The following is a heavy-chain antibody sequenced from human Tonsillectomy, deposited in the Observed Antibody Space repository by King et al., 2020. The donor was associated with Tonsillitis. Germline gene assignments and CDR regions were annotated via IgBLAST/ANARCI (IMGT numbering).Heavy chain of an antibody. D-gene: IGHD2-21*02. CDR2: ISYEGSHK. J-gene: IGHJ4*02. Sequence: VQLVQSGGGVVQPGRSLRLSCAASGFTFSSYGMHWVRQAPGKGLEWVTTISYEGSHKYYADSVKGRFTISRDNSKKNLFLQMNRLKPEDTAVYYCATACDGGDCYLNYWGQGTLVTVSS. CDR1: GFTFSSYG. V-gene: IGHV3-30*03. CDR3: ATACDGGDCYLNY.